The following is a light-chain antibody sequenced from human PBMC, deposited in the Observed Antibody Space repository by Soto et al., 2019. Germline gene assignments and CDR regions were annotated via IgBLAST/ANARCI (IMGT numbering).Light chain of an antibody. V-gene: IGKV1-13*02. Sequence: AIQLSQSPSSLSAAVGDRVSITCRASQGISSALSWYQQKPGKAPKLLLYDASSLESGVPSRFSGSGSGTDFTLTISSLQPEDFAVYFCQQYAISPLTFGGGTKVDIK. CDR3: QQYAISPLT. J-gene: IGKJ4*01. CDR2: DAS. CDR1: QGISSA.